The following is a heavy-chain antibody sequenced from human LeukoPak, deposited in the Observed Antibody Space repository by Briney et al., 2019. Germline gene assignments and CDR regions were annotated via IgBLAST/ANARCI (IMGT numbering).Heavy chain of an antibody. V-gene: IGHV3-48*03. CDR1: GFIFSNYE. CDR2: IRDHGKSR. J-gene: IGHJ4*02. CDR3: ARARIAAPLLDY. Sequence: GGSLRLSCAASGFIFSNYEMNTVRQTPGKGLESLSYIRDHGKSRNYVDSVKGRFALSRDNAKNSLYMQMNSLRVQDTAVYCSARARIAAPLLDYWGEGSLVTVPS. D-gene: IGHD6-25*01.